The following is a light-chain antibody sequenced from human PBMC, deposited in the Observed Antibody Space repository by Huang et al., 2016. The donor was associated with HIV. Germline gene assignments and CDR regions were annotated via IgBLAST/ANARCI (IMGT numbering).Light chain of an antibody. CDR2: DAS. Sequence: EIVLTQSPATLSLSPGERATLSCRASQIVSTYLAWYQQKPGQAPRLLIYDASNRATGIPARFIGSGSGTDFTLTISSLEPEDFAVYYCQQRSNWPAFGGGTKVEIK. J-gene: IGKJ4*01. CDR3: QQRSNWPA. CDR1: QIVSTY. V-gene: IGKV3-11*01.